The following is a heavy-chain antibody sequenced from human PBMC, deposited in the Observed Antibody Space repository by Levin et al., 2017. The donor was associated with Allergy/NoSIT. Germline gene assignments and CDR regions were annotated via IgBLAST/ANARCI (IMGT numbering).Heavy chain of an antibody. CDR3: AKGGRRYCSSTSCLNWFDP. CDR1: GFTFSSYG. Sequence: SCAASGFTFSSYGMHWVRQAPGKGLEWVAVISYDGSNKYYADSVKGRFTISRDNSKNTMYLQMNSLRAEDTAVYYCAKGGRRYCSSTSCLNWFDPWGQGTLVTVSS. J-gene: IGHJ5*02. CDR2: ISYDGSNK. D-gene: IGHD2-2*01. V-gene: IGHV3-30*18.